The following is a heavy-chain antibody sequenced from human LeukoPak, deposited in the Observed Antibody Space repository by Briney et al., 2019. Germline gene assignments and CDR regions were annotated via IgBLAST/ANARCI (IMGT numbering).Heavy chain of an antibody. J-gene: IGHJ4*02. V-gene: IGHV5-51*01. Sequence: GGSLEISCQGSGYSFTSYWIAWGRQLPGKGVEWVVIIYPGDSDTIYSPSFQGQVTISANRSISPAYLQWSSLKASDTAMYYCARPTSSIWYADTPPFGYCGQGTPVTVSS. CDR3: ARPTSSIWYADTPPFGY. D-gene: IGHD6-13*01. CDR1: GYSFTSYW. CDR2: IYPGDSDT.